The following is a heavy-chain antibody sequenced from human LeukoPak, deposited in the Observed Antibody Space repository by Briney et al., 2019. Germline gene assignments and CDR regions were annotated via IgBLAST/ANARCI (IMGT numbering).Heavy chain of an antibody. V-gene: IGHV4-38-2*01. Sequence: PSETLSLTCGVSGYSITSGYYWAWIRQPPGKGLEWIGNIYQSGSTYYNPSFKSLVTISVDTSKNQVSLKLSSVTAADTAVYYCARRYSNYFFDYWGQGTLVTVSS. CDR2: IYQSGST. CDR3: ARRYSNYFFDY. CDR1: GYSITSGYY. J-gene: IGHJ4*02. D-gene: IGHD4-11*01.